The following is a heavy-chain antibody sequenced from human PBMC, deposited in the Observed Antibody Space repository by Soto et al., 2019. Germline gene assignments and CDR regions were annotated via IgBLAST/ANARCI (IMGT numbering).Heavy chain of an antibody. Sequence: GASVKVSCKASGYTFTSYAMHWVRQAPGQRLEWMGWINAGNGNTKYSQKFQGRVTITRDTSASTAYMELSSLRSEDTAAYYCASAVGRVPVVPAAPYYYYYGMDVWGQGTTVTVSS. CDR1: GYTFTSYA. CDR2: INAGNGNT. J-gene: IGHJ6*02. V-gene: IGHV1-3*01. D-gene: IGHD2-2*01. CDR3: ASAVGRVPVVPAAPYYYYYGMDV.